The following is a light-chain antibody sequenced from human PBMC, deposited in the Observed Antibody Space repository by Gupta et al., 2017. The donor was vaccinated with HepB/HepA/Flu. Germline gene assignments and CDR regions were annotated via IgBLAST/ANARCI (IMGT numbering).Light chain of an antibody. CDR1: QSVSNNY. J-gene: IGKJ1*01. CDR3: QQYGGSPWT. V-gene: IGKV3-20*01. CDR2: GAS. Sequence: EIVLTQSPGTLSLSPGERATLSCGASQSVSNNYLAWYQQKPGQAPTLLIFGASNRAAGIPDRFSGSESGTDFTLTISRLEPEDFAVYYCQQYGGSPWTFGQGTKVEIK.